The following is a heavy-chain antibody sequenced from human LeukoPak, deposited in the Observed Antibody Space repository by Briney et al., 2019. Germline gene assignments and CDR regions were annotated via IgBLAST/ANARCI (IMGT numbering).Heavy chain of an antibody. V-gene: IGHV1-2*02. CDR3: ARERRYCSSTSCSRSFDY. CDR1: GDTFTGYY. CDR2: INPNSGGT. J-gene: IGHJ4*02. Sequence: ASVKVSCKASGDTFTGYYMHWVRQAPGQGLECIGWINPNSGGTNYAQKFQGRVTMTRDTSISTAYMELSRLRSDDTAVYYCARERRYCSSTSCSRSFDYWGQGTLVTVSS. D-gene: IGHD2-2*01.